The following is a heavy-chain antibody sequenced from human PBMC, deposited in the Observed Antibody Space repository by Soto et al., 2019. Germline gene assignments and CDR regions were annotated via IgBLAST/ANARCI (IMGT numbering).Heavy chain of an antibody. CDR2: IWYDGSNK. Sequence: QVQLVESGGGVVQPGRSPRLSCAASGFTFSSYGMHWVRQAPGKGLEWVAVIWYDGSNKYYADSVKGRFTISRDNSKNTLYLQMNSLRAEDTAVYYCATLGCSGGSCYSYWGQGTLVTVSS. CDR1: GFTFSSYG. J-gene: IGHJ4*02. CDR3: ATLGCSGGSCYSY. D-gene: IGHD2-15*01. V-gene: IGHV3-33*01.